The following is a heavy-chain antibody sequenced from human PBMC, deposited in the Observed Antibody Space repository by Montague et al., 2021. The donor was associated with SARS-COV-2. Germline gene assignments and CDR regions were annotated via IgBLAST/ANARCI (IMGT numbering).Heavy chain of an antibody. D-gene: IGHD3-9*01. CDR3: ARDTTPNFAYYDILAGDYYYYGMDV. CDR2: ISTSGNT. CDR1: GGSINSGSYY. J-gene: IGHJ6*02. Sequence: TLSLTCTVSGGSINSGSYYWAWIRQAAGKGLEWIGRISTSGNTKYNTSLRSRVTISVDTSQNQFSLKMYSVTAADTAVYYCARDTTPNFAYYDILAGDYYYYGMDVWGQGTTVTVSS. V-gene: IGHV4-61*02.